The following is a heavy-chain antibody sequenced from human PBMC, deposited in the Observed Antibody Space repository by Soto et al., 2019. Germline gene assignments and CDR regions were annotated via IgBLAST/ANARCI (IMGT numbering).Heavy chain of an antibody. Sequence: QVTLKESGPVLVKPTETLTLRCTVSGLSITDSEMGVSWIRQPPGQPLGWLAHIDSSGEKSYRTFLKSRLPISKDTSKSQIVLTMTNMDPADTATYYCARRHLAVAVSPWFDPWGQGIPVTVYS. D-gene: IGHD6-19*01. CDR1: GLSITDSEMG. J-gene: IGHJ5*02. CDR3: ARRHLAVAVSPWFDP. V-gene: IGHV2-26*01. CDR2: IDSSGEK.